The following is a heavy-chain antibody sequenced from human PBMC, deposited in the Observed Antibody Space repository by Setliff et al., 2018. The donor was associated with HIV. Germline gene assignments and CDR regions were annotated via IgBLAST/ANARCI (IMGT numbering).Heavy chain of an antibody. D-gene: IGHD2-2*01. V-gene: IGHV3-23*01. Sequence: PGGSLRLSCAASGFTFSSYAMSWVRQAPGKGLEWVSAISGSGGSTYYADSVKGRFTISRDNSKNTLYLQVNSLRAEDTAVYYCASHFGYCSGTSCEGYWGQGALVTVSS. CDR1: GFTFSSYA. CDR3: ASHFGYCSGTSCEGY. J-gene: IGHJ4*02. CDR2: ISGSGGST.